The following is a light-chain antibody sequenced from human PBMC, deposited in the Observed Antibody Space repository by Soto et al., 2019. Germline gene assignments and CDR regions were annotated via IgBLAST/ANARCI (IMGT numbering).Light chain of an antibody. CDR3: QQYDSYST. CDR1: QSIIIW. V-gene: IGKV1-5*01. Sequence: DIQMTQSPSTLSAFVGDRVTITCRASQSIIIWLAWYQQKPGTAPKLLIYDASSLASGVPSRFSGSGSGTEFTLTISSLQPDDFATYYCQQYDSYSTFGPGTKVDIK. J-gene: IGKJ1*01. CDR2: DAS.